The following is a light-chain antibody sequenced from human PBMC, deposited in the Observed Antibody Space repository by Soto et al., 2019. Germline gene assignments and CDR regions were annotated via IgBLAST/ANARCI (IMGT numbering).Light chain of an antibody. J-gene: IGLJ1*01. V-gene: IGLV2-14*01. CDR3: SSYTTARTYV. CDR2: EVT. CDR1: SSDVGGYDY. Sequence: QSVLTQPASVSGSPGQSITISCTGTSSDVGGYDYVSWYRQHPDKAPKFMIYEVTNRPSGVSHRFSGSKSGNTASLTISGLQAEDEAHYYCSSYTTARTYVFGTGTKVTVL.